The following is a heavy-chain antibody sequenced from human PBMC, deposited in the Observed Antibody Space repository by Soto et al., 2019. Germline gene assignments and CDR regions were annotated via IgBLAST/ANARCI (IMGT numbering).Heavy chain of an antibody. D-gene: IGHD3-10*01. CDR2: IYHSGST. V-gene: IGHV4-38-2*01. CDR1: GYSISSGYY. J-gene: IGHJ3*02. Sequence: PSLTCAVSGYSISSGYYWGWIRQPPGKGLEWIGSIYHSGSTYYNPSLKSRVTISVDTSKNQFSLKLSSVTAADTAVYYCARSIITMVRGVKPHAFDIWGQGTMVTVSS. CDR3: ARSIITMVRGVKPHAFDI.